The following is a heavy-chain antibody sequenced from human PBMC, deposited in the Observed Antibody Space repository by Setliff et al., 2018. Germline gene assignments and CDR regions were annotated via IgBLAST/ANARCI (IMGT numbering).Heavy chain of an antibody. CDR1: GFTFSSYS. CDR2: ISSSSSYI. CDR3: ARDQCYDYVWWSYRYPCLYDY. D-gene: IGHD3-16*02. V-gene: IGHV3-21*01. Sequence: PGGSLRLSCAASGFTFSSYSMNWVRQAPGKGLGWVSSISSSSSYIYYADSVKGRFTISRDNAKNSLYLQMNSLRAEDTAVYYCARDQCYDYVWWSYRYPCLYDYWGQGTLVTVSS. J-gene: IGHJ4*02.